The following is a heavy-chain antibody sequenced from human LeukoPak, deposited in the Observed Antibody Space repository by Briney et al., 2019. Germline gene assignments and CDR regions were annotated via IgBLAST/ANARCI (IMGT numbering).Heavy chain of an antibody. CDR1: GDSISSYF. CDR2: VHDSGGT. D-gene: IGHD2-2*01. CDR3: ARDHIRRGCGTNICYPMDV. V-gene: IGHV4-59*01. Sequence: SETLSLTCTVSGDSISSYFWTWIRQSPGKGLEWIGYVHDSGGTNYNPSLESRVTISADTSKNQFSLKLTSVTAADTAAYYCARDHIRRGCGTNICYPMDVWGKGTTVTVSS. J-gene: IGHJ6*04.